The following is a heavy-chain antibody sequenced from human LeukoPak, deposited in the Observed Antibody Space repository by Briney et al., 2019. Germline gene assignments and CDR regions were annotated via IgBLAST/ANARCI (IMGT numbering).Heavy chain of an antibody. D-gene: IGHD3-22*01. CDR3: ARFYYYDSSPAGYGMDV. Sequence: ASVKVSCKTSGYTFTGYYMHWVRQAPGQGLEWMGWINPNSGGTNYAQKFQGRVTMTRDTSISTAYMELSSLRSEDTAVYYCARFYYYDSSPAGYGMDVWGQGTTVTVSS. CDR2: INPNSGGT. CDR1: GYTFTGYY. J-gene: IGHJ6*02. V-gene: IGHV1-2*02.